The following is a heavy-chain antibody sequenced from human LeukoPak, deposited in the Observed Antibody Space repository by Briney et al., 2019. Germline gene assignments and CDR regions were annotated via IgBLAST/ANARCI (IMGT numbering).Heavy chain of an antibody. D-gene: IGHD5-12*01. CDR3: ARVGYSGYDSRPVFDH. V-gene: IGHV1-3*01. Sequence: ASVKVSCKASGYTFTSYAIHWVRQAPGQRLEWMGWVNAGNDNTKYSQKFQGRVTITRDTSASTAYMELSSLRSEDTAVYYCARVGYSGYDSRPVFDHWGQGTLVTVSS. CDR2: VNAGNDNT. CDR1: GYTFTSYA. J-gene: IGHJ4*02.